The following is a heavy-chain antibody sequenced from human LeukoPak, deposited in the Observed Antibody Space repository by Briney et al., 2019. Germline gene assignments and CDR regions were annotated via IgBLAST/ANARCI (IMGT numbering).Heavy chain of an antibody. J-gene: IGHJ4*02. V-gene: IGHV4-39*01. CDR2: IYYSGST. CDR3: ATLIEYSSSYRPFDY. D-gene: IGHD6-6*01. CDR1: GGSISSSSYY. Sequence: SETLSLTCTVSGGSISSSSYYWGWIRQPPGKGLEWIGSIYYSGSTYYNPSLKSRVTISVDTSKNQFSLKLSSVTAADTAVYYCATLIEYSSSYRPFDYWGQGTLVTVSS.